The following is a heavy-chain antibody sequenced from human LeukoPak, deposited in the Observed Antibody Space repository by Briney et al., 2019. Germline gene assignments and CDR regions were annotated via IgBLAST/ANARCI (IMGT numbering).Heavy chain of an antibody. CDR3: AKQAMVRGVIRCYFDY. D-gene: IGHD3-10*01. CDR1: GFIFSGFG. Sequence: PGGSLRLSCAASGFIFSGFGIHWVRQAPGKGLEWVAVISYDGSNKYYADSVKGRFTISRDNSKNTLYLQMNSLRAEDTAVYYCAKQAMVRGVIRCYFDYSGQGTLVTVSS. CDR2: ISYDGSNK. J-gene: IGHJ4*02. V-gene: IGHV3-30*18.